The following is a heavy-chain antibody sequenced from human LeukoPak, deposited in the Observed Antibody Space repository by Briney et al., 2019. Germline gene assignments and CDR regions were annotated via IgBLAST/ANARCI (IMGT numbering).Heavy chain of an antibody. CDR2: IYSGGSA. D-gene: IGHD5-24*01. J-gene: IGHJ4*02. CDR3: ARDRGGRWLQVYYFDY. V-gene: IGHV3-53*01. CDR1: GFTVSSNY. Sequence: GGSLRLSCAASGFTVSSNYMIWVRQAPGKGLEWVSVIYSGGSAYYADSVKGRFTISRDNSKNTLYLQMNSLRAGDTAVYYCARDRGGRWLQVYYFDYWGQGTLVTVSS.